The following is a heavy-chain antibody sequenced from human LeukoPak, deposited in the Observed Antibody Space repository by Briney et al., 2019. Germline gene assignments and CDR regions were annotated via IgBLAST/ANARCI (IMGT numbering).Heavy chain of an antibody. CDR1: GDSISRGRYY. V-gene: IGHV4-61*02. CDR2: IYASGKT. CDR3: ARTTVVIAGRAFDI. D-gene: IGHD4-23*01. J-gene: IGHJ3*02. Sequence: NPSKSLSLTCTVSGDSISRGRYYWSWVRQPAGKEWEWIGRIYASGKTDYNPYTPSLKSRVAMSLDTSKNQVSLYLTSLTAADTAMYFCARTTVVIAGRAFDIWGQGTMVTVSS.